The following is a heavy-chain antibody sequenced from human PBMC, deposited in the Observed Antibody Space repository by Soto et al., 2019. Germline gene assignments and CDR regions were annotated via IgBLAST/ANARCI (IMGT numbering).Heavy chain of an antibody. D-gene: IGHD3-10*01. CDR1: GYRFTSSW. J-gene: IGHJ4*01. Sequence: GESLKISCAASGYRFTSSWITWVRQISGKGLEWMATIDPTNSQINYNPSFRGHVTLSVDKSASTAYLEWISVRASDTAIYYCARLRGVGGGGDYWGQGTLVTV. CDR3: ARLRGVGGGGDY. V-gene: IGHV5-10-1*01. CDR2: IDPTNSQI.